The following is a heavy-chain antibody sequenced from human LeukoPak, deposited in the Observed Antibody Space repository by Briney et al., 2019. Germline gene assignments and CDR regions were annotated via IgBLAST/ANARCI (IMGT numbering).Heavy chain of an antibody. CDR3: AKDRVSPGFNWFDP. J-gene: IGHJ5*02. CDR1: GFTFDENA. Sequence: PGRSLRLSCAASGFTFDENAMHWVRQAPGKGLEWVSAINGRGDNTYYADFVKGRFTISRDNSKSTVYLQMNSLRTEDTAVYYCAKDRVSPGFNWFDPWGQGTLVTVSS. CDR2: INGRGDNT. D-gene: IGHD2/OR15-2a*01. V-gene: IGHV3-23*01.